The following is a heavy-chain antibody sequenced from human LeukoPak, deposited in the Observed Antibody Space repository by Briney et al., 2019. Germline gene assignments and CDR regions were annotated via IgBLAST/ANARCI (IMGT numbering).Heavy chain of an antibody. CDR1: GFTFSSYG. CDR3: ATQRSYYYYYMDV. J-gene: IGHJ6*03. V-gene: IGHV3-33*01. CDR2: IWYDGSNR. Sequence: PGGSLRLSCAASGFTFSSYGMHWVRQAPGKGLERVAVIWYDGSNRYYADSVKGRFTISRDNSKNTLYLQMNSLRAEDTAVYYCATQRSYYYYYMDVWGKGTTVTVSS.